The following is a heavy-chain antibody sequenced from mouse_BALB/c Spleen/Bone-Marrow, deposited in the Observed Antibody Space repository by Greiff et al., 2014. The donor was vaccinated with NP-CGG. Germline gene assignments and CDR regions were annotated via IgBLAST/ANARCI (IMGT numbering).Heavy chain of an antibody. CDR2: INPSTGYT. CDR3: ARRAYGGSYGFAY. D-gene: IGHD1-1*01. Sequence: VQLQQPGAELAKPGASVKMSRKASGYTFTSYWMHWVKQRPGQGLEWIGYINPSTGYTEYNQKFRDKATLTADKSSSTAYMQLSSLTSEDSAAYYCARRAYGGSYGFAYWGQGTLVTVSA. CDR1: GYTFTSYW. J-gene: IGHJ3*01. V-gene: IGHV1-7*01.